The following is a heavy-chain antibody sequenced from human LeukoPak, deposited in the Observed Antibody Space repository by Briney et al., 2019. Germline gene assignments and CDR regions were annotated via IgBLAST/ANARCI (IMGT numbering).Heavy chain of an antibody. CDR3: ARSGLSYFDY. CDR1: GFTFSSYS. V-gene: IGHV3-21*01. J-gene: IGHJ4*02. Sequence: GGSLRLSCAASGFTFSSYSMNWVRQAPGKGLEWVSSISSSSSYIYYADSVKGRFTISRDNAKNSLYLQMNSLRAEVTAVYYCARSGLSYFDYWGQGTLVTVSS. CDR2: ISSSSSYI. D-gene: IGHD2-8*02.